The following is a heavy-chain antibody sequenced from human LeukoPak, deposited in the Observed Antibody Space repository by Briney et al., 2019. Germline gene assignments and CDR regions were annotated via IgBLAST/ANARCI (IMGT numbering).Heavy chain of an antibody. Sequence: ASVKVSCKASGYTFTSYAMHWVRQAPGQRLEWMGWINADNGNTKYSQKFQGRVTITRDTSASTAYMELSSLRSEDTAVYYCARLPRGYSYGYAGGFDPWGQGTLVTVSS. D-gene: IGHD5-18*01. CDR3: ARLPRGYSYGYAGGFDP. CDR1: GYTFTSYA. J-gene: IGHJ5*02. V-gene: IGHV1-3*01. CDR2: INADNGNT.